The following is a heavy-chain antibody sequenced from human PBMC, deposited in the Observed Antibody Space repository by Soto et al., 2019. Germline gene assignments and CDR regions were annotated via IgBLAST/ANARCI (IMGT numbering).Heavy chain of an antibody. D-gene: IGHD3-3*01. J-gene: IGHJ6*02. V-gene: IGHV3-23*01. Sequence: GGSLRLSCAASGFTFSSYAMSWVRQAPGKGLEWVSAISGSGGSTYYADSVKGRFTISRDNSKNTLYLQMNSLSAEDTAVYYCAKTYDFWSGYYMPYYYYYGMDVWGQGTTVTVSS. CDR2: ISGSGGST. CDR3: AKTYDFWSGYYMPYYYYYGMDV. CDR1: GFTFSSYA.